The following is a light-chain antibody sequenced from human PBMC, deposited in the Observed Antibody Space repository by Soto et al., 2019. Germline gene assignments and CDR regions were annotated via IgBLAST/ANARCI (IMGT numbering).Light chain of an antibody. CDR2: QTH. J-gene: IGKJ5*01. CDR1: QYINTR. V-gene: IGKV3D-11*01. CDR3: HRRQSWPLT. Sequence: EIVLTQSPSTLSLFAGDRVTLSCGASQYINTRWAGYQHRPGQAPRLLIYQTHTRAAGIPAKFSASGAGTDFTRTISDVQPEDFALSYFHRRQSWPLTFVQGTRLEIK.